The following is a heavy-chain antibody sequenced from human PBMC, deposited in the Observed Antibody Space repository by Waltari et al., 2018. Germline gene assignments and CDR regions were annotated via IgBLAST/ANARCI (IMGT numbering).Heavy chain of an antibody. CDR2: IIPIFGTA. CDR1: GGTFSSYP. J-gene: IGHJ4*02. Sequence: QVQLVQSGAEVKKPGSSVTVSCKASGGTFSSYPISWFRPAPGQGIEWMGGIIPIFGTANYAQKFQGRVTITTDESTSTAYMELSSLRSEDTAVYYCARGRYSGSSHYFDYWGQGTLVTVSS. CDR3: ARGRYSGSSHYFDY. D-gene: IGHD1-26*01. V-gene: IGHV1-69*05.